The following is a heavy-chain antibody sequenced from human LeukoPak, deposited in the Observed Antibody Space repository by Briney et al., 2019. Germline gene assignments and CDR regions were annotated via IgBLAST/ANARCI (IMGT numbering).Heavy chain of an antibody. CDR2: ISYDGSNK. D-gene: IGHD1-26*01. CDR3: ARDGEWELAGDYYYYYMDV. J-gene: IGHJ6*03. V-gene: IGHV3-30-3*01. Sequence: GRSLRLSCAASGFTFSSYAMHWVRQAPGKGLEWVAVISYDGSNKYYADSVKGRFTISRDNSKNTLYLQMNSLRAEDTAVYYCARDGEWELAGDYYYYYMDVWGKGTTVTVSS. CDR1: GFTFSSYA.